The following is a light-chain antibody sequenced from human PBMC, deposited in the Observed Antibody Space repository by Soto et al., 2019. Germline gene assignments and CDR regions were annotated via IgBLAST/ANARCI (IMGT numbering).Light chain of an antibody. V-gene: IGLV6-57*02. CDR3: QSYDSSNHVV. CDR1: SGSIARNY. Sequence: NFMLTQPHSVSESPGKTVTISCTGSSGSIARNYVQWYQQRPGSAPPTVIYEDNQRPSGVPDRFSGSIASSSTSASLTISGLKTDDEADYYCQSYDSSNHVVFGGGTKLTVL. J-gene: IGLJ2*01. CDR2: EDN.